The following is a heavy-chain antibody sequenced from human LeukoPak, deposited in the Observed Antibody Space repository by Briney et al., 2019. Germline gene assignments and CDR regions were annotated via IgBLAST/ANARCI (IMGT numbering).Heavy chain of an antibody. D-gene: IGHD5-18*01. J-gene: IGHJ3*02. CDR2: IYHSGST. CDR1: GYSISSGYY. CDR3: ASSLVDTATDDAFDI. Sequence: SETLSLTCTVSGYSISSGYYWGWIRQPPGKGLEWIGSIYHSGSTYYNPSLKSRVTISVDTSKNQFSLKLSSVTAADTAVYYCASSLVDTATDDAFDIWGQGTMVTVSS. V-gene: IGHV4-38-2*02.